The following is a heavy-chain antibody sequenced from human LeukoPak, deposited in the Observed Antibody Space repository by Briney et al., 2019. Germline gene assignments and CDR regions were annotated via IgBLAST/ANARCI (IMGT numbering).Heavy chain of an antibody. Sequence: PGGSLRLSCAASGFTFRSSRMHWVRQAPGKGLVWMSRLNGYGSFTNSADSVQGRIISSRDNAKNTLYLQMNSLRAEDTAIYFCGRGYVALLDDWGRGTLVTVSS. CDR2: LNGYGSFT. CDR3: GRGYVALLDD. V-gene: IGHV3-74*01. J-gene: IGHJ4*02. CDR1: GFTFRSSR. D-gene: IGHD5-12*01.